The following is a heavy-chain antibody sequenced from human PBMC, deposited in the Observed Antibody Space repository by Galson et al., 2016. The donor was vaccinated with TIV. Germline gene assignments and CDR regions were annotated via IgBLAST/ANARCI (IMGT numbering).Heavy chain of an antibody. CDR1: GDTFRTYT. Sequence: SVKVSCKASGDTFRTYTISWVRQAPGQGLEWMGGIIPIHGVSNHAQKFQGRVTITADEPTSTVYMAPSSLRSEDTAVYYCATTVPCGGDCYFFDYWGQGTQVTVSS. J-gene: IGHJ4*02. CDR3: ATTVPCGGDCYFFDY. V-gene: IGHV1-69*10. CDR2: IIPIHGVS. D-gene: IGHD2-21*02.